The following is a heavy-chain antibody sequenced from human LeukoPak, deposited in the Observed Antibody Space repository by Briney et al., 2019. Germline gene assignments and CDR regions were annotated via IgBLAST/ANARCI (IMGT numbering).Heavy chain of an antibody. V-gene: IGHV3-11*04. Sequence: GSLRLSCTASGFTFSDYYMSWIRQAPGKGLEWVSYVSQSGSTIYYADSVKGRFTISRDNAKNSLYLQMNSLRDEDTAVYYCASGGSVFGVVILYYFDYWGQGSLVTVSS. CDR2: VSQSGSTI. CDR1: GFTFSDYY. CDR3: ASGGSVFGVVILYYFDY. D-gene: IGHD3-3*01. J-gene: IGHJ4*02.